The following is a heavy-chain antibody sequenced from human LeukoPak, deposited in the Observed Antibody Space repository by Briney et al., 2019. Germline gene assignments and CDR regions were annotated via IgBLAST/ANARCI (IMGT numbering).Heavy chain of an antibody. V-gene: IGHV3-30-3*02. J-gene: IGHJ4*02. CDR2: ISYDGSNK. CDR3: AKSSYYDSSDYYREYYFDY. Sequence: GGSLRLSCAASGFTFSSYAMHWVRQAPGKGLEWVAVISYDGSNKYYADSVKGRFTISRDNSKNTLYLQMNSLRAEDTAVYYCAKSSYYDSSDYYREYYFDYWGQGTLVTVSS. CDR1: GFTFSSYA. D-gene: IGHD3-22*01.